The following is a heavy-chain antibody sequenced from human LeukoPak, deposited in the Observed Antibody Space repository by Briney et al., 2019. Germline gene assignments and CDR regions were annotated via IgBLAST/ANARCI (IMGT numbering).Heavy chain of an antibody. CDR3: ARITVTTSL. CDR2: ISSSGSTI. V-gene: IGHV3-48*03. J-gene: IGHJ4*02. CDR1: GFTFSSYE. Sequence: GGSLGLSCAASGFTFSSYEMNWVRQAPGKGLEWVSYISSSGSTIYYADSVKGRFTISRDNAKNSLHLQMNSLRAADTAVYYCARITVTTSLWGQGTLVTVSS. D-gene: IGHD4-17*01.